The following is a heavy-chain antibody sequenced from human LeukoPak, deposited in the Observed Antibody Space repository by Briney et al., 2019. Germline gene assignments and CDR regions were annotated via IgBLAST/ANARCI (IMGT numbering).Heavy chain of an antibody. D-gene: IGHD2-2*01. V-gene: IGHV1-2*02. CDR2: INPNSGGT. J-gene: IGHJ6*02. CDR1: GYTSTGYY. CDR3: ARSYPDYYYGMDV. Sequence: ASVKVSCKASGYTSTGYYMHWVRQAPGQGLEWMGWINPNSGGTNYAQKFQGRVTMTRDTSISTAYMELSRLRSDDTAVYYCARSYPDYYYGMDVWGQGTTVTVSS.